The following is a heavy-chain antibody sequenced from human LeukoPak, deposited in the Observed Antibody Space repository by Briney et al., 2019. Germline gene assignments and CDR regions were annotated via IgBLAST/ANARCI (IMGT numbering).Heavy chain of an antibody. CDR3: AATVVVITDDAFDI. Sequence: ASVKVSCKVSGYTLTELSMHWVRQAPGKGLEWMGGFDPEDGETIYAQKFQGRVTMTEDTSTDTAYMELSSLRSEDAAVYYCAATVVVITDDAFDIWGQGTMVTVSS. CDR2: FDPEDGET. J-gene: IGHJ3*02. V-gene: IGHV1-24*01. D-gene: IGHD3-22*01. CDR1: GYTLTELS.